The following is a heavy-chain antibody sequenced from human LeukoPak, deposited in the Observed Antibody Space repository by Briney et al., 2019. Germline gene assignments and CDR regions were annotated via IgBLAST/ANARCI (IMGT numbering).Heavy chain of an antibody. CDR2: IIPIFGTA. CDR1: GGTFSSYA. D-gene: IGHD6-6*01. J-gene: IGHJ6*03. V-gene: IGHV1-69*06. Sequence: ASVKVSCKASGGTFSSYAISWVRQAPGQGLEWMGGIIPIFGTANYAQKFQGRVTITADKSTSTAYMELSSLRSEDTAVYYCARDSSSSWDDYYYYYMDVWGKGTTVTVSS. CDR3: ARDSSSSWDDYYYYYMDV.